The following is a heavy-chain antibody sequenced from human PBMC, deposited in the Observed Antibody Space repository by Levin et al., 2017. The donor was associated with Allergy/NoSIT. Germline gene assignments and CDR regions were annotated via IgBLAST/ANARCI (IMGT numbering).Heavy chain of an antibody. J-gene: IGHJ4*01. Sequence: GESLKISCAASGFVFSDHYIDWVRQAPGKGLEWVGRITSRPRGFTAEYAASLKGRFTISRDDSVSSVYLHMSSLKPEDTAVYSCADLGRGYIGWGHGTLVTVSS. CDR2: ITSRPRGFTA. D-gene: IGHD3-16*01. CDR3: ADLGRGYIG. CDR1: GFVFSDHY. V-gene: IGHV3-72*01.